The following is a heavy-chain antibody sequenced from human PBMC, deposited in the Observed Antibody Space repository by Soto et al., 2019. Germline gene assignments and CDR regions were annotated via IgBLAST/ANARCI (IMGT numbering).Heavy chain of an antibody. CDR3: ARGGYCSSTSCATTFDY. CDR1: SGSISSSNW. CDR2: IYHSGST. J-gene: IGHJ4*02. Sequence: QVQLQASGPGLVKPSGTLSLTCAVSSGSISSSNWWSWVRQPPGKGLEWIGEIYHSGSTNYNPSLKSRVTISVDKSRNQFSLKLSSVTAADTAVYYCARGGYCSSTSCATTFDYWGQGTLVTVSS. D-gene: IGHD2-2*01. V-gene: IGHV4-4*02.